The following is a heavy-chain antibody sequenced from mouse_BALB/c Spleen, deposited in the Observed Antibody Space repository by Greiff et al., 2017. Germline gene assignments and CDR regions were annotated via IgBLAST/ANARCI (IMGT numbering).Heavy chain of an antibody. J-gene: IGHJ2*01. Sequence: VQLKESGGGLVKPGGSLKLSCAASGFTFSSYAMSWVRQTPEKRLEWVASISSGGSTYYPDSVKGRFTISRDNARNILYLQMSSLRSEDTAMYYCAREGAGDYDYFDYWGQGTTLTVSS. CDR1: GFTFSSYA. CDR2: ISSGGST. D-gene: IGHD2-4*01. CDR3: AREGAGDYDYFDY. V-gene: IGHV5-6-5*01.